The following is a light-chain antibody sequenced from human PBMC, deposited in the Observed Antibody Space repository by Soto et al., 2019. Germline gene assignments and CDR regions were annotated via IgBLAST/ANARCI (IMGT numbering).Light chain of an antibody. CDR2: DAS. V-gene: IGKV1-5*01. Sequence: LQIVESRSSLALGVRRSIKNNYRASQSISRWLAWYQQKPGKAPKLLICDASTLESGVPSRFSGSGSGTEFTLTISSLQPDDFATYYCQQYNSYSPTFGQGTKVDIK. CDR3: QQYNSYSPT. J-gene: IGKJ1*01. CDR1: QSISRW.